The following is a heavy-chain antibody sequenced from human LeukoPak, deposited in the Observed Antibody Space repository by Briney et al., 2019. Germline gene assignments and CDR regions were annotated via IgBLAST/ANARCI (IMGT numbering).Heavy chain of an antibody. CDR1: GGTFSSYA. CDR2: IIPIFGTA. CDR3: ASNSRDGYSSWFDP. J-gene: IGHJ5*02. V-gene: IGHV1-69*05. Sequence: ASVKVSCRASGGTFSSYAISWVRQAPGHGLEWMGGIIPIFGTANYAQTFQGRVTITTDESTSTAYMELSSLRSEDTAVYYCASNSRDGYSSWFDPWGQGTLVTVSS. D-gene: IGHD5-24*01.